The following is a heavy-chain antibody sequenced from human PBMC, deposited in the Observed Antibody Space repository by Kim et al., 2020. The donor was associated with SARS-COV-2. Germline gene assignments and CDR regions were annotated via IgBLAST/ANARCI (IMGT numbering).Heavy chain of an antibody. CDR2: IWYDGSNK. Sequence: GGSLRLSCAASGFTFSSYGMHWVRQAPGKGLEWVAVIWYDGSNKYYADSVKGRFTISRDNSKNTLYLQMNSLRAEDTAVYYCARADLRGVRGVGFFDYWGQGTLVTVSS. CDR3: ARADLRGVRGVGFFDY. J-gene: IGHJ4*02. D-gene: IGHD3-10*01. V-gene: IGHV3-33*01. CDR1: GFTFSSYG.